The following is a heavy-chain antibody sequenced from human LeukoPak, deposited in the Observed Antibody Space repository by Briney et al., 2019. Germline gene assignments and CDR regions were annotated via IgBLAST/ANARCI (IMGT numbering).Heavy chain of an antibody. Sequence: PGGSLRLSCAASGFTFSSYAMIWVRQAPGKGLEWVSAISGSGGSTYYADSVKGRFTISRDNSKNTLYLQMNSLRAEDTAVYYCAKGYSSSWYRGSYFDYWGQGTLVTVSS. CDR2: ISGSGGST. V-gene: IGHV3-23*01. D-gene: IGHD6-13*01. CDR1: GFTFSSYA. J-gene: IGHJ4*02. CDR3: AKGYSSSWYRGSYFDY.